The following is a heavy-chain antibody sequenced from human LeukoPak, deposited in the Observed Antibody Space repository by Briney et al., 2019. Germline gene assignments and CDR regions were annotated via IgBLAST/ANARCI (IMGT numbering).Heavy chain of an antibody. CDR1: GFTFSSYA. J-gene: IGHJ4*02. Sequence: PGGSLRLSCAASGFTFSSYAMHWVRPAPGKGRAWVAVISYDGSNKYYADSVKGRFTISRDNSKNTLYLQMNSLRAEDTAVYYCARESVDIVANYFDYWGQGTLVTVSS. D-gene: IGHD5-12*01. CDR3: ARESVDIVANYFDY. V-gene: IGHV3-30-3*01. CDR2: ISYDGSNK.